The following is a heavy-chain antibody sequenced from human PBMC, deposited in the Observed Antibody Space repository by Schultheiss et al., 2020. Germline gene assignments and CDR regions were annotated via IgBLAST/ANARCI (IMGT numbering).Heavy chain of an antibody. Sequence: GESLKISCKGSGYSFTSYWIGWVRQMPGKGLEWMGIIYPGDYDTRYSPSFQGQVTISADKSISTAYLQWSSLKASDTAMYYCARDSGSTLTTFGPPGHPWGQGTLVTVSS. CDR2: IYPGDYDT. V-gene: IGHV5-51*01. J-gene: IGHJ5*02. D-gene: IGHD4-17*01. CDR3: ARDSGSTLTTFGPPGHP. CDR1: GYSFTSYW.